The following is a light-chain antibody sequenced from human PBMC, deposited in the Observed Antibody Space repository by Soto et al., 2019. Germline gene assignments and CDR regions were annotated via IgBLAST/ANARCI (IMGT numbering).Light chain of an antibody. Sequence: NVLTQSPSTLSFAPGERATLSCRASQRVSSSYLAWYQQKVGQAPRLLIYGASTRATGIPDRFSGSGSGTDFTLIISRLEPEDFAVYYCHQYGGSPGTLGQGTKVDIK. CDR3: HQYGGSPGT. J-gene: IGKJ1*01. CDR1: QRVSSSY. V-gene: IGKV3-20*01. CDR2: GAS.